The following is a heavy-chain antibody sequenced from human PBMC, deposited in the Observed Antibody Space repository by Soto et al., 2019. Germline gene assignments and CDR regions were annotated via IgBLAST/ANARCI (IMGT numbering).Heavy chain of an antibody. V-gene: IGHV3-48*01. CDR2: ISSSSGTI. CDR1: GFTFSNYD. D-gene: IGHD2-15*01. CDR3: ARARTCIKGYCTSCSWHNF. Sequence: EVQLVESGGDLVQPGESLRGSCAASGFTFSNYDMNWVRQAPGKGLEWVSDISSSSGTIYYADSVKGRFTTSRDNAKTSLYLQMKSLRAEDTAVSDCARARTCIKGYCTSCSWHNFLAQGTLVTVSS. J-gene: IGHJ4*02.